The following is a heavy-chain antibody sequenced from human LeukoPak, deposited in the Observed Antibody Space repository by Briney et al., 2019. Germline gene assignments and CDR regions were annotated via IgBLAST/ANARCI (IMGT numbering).Heavy chain of an antibody. CDR3: ARGGTGTTTGHAFDI. D-gene: IGHD1-1*01. J-gene: IGHJ3*02. CDR2: INPSGGST. V-gene: IGHV1-46*01. CDR1: GYTFTSYY. Sequence: ASVNVSCKASGYTFTSYYMHWVRQAPGQGLEWMGIINPSGGSTSYAQEFQGRVTMTRDTSTSTVYMELSSLRSEDTAVYYCARGGTGTTTGHAFDIWGQGTMVTVSS.